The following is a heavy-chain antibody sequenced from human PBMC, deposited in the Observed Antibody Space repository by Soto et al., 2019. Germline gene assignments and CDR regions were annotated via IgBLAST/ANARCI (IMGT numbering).Heavy chain of an antibody. J-gene: IGHJ6*02. CDR3: AKTSGGSNYYYSGMDV. Sequence: QMQLVESGGGVVQPGRSLSLSCAASRFSFNAYAMHWVRQAPGKGLEWVAVISYDGNVKYYADSVKGRFTISRDNSKGTLFLKLNSLRGNDTAVYYCAKTSGGSNYYYSGMDVWGQGTTVTVSS. V-gene: IGHV3-30-3*02. CDR2: ISYDGNVK. D-gene: IGHD5-12*01. CDR1: RFSFNAYA.